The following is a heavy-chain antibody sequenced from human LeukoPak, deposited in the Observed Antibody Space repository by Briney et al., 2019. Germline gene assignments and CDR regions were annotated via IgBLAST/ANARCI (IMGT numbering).Heavy chain of an antibody. CDR1: GFTFSSYE. D-gene: IGHD3-22*01. J-gene: IGHJ6*03. CDR3: AKDYYDSSGYYYYYYYYYMDV. V-gene: IGHV3-48*03. CDR2: ISSSGSTI. Sequence: GGSLRLSCAASGFTFSSYEMNWVRQAPGKGLEWVSYISSSGSTIYYADSVKGRFTISRDNSKNTLYLQMNSLRAEDTAVYYCAKDYYDSSGYYYYYYYYYMDVWGKGTTVTISS.